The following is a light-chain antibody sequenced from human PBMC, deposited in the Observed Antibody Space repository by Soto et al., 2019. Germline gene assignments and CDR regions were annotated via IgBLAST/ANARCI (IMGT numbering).Light chain of an antibody. Sequence: QSVLTQPLSASGTPGQRVTISCSGSSSNIGSNTVNWYQQLPGTAPKLLIYSNNQRPSGVPDRFSGSKSGTSASLAISGLQSEDQADYYCAAWDYSLNGVVFGGGTKLTVL. J-gene: IGLJ2*01. CDR2: SNN. CDR3: AAWDYSLNGVV. V-gene: IGLV1-44*01. CDR1: SSNIGSNT.